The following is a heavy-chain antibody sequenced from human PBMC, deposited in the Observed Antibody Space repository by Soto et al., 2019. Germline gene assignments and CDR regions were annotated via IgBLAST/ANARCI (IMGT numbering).Heavy chain of an antibody. D-gene: IGHD6-13*01. V-gene: IGHV3-53*01. CDR2: IYSGGST. CDR1: GFTVSSNY. Sequence: PGGSLRLSCAASGFTVSSNYMSWVRQAPGKGLEWVSVIYSGGSTYYADSVKGRFTISRDNSKNTLYLQMNSLRAEDTAVYYCASASTAAGYYYYGMDVWGQGTKVTVSS. J-gene: IGHJ6*02. CDR3: ASASTAAGYYYYGMDV.